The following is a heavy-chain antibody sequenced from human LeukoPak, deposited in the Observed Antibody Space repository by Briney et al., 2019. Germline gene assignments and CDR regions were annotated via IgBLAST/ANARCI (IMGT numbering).Heavy chain of an antibody. CDR2: LSHDGSNE. D-gene: IGHD1-14*01. V-gene: IGHV3-30-3*01. J-gene: IGHJ5*02. Sequence: GGSLRLSCAASGFTFTSYAMSWVRQAPGRGLEWVAVLSHDGSNEDYGDSVKGRFTISRDNPKNTLYLVMNSLRTEDTAIYYCAKGSGINHYHWIDPWGQGTLVTVSS. CDR1: GFTFTSYA. CDR3: AKGSGINHYHWIDP.